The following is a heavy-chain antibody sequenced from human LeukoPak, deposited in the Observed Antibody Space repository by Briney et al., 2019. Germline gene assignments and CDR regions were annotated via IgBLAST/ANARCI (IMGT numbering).Heavy chain of an antibody. CDR1: GGSFSGYY. D-gene: IGHD5-24*01. Sequence: SETLSLTCAVHGGSFSGYYWSWIRQPPGKGLEWIGEINHSGSTNYNPSLKSRVTISVDTSTNQFSLKLSSVTAADTAVYYCAGPRDGYNYWGQGTLVTVSS. CDR3: AGPRDGYNY. V-gene: IGHV4-34*01. J-gene: IGHJ4*02. CDR2: INHSGST.